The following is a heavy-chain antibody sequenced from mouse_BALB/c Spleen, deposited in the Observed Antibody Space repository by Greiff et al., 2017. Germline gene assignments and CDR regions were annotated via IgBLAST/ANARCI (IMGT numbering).Heavy chain of an antibody. Sequence: EVQGVESGGGLVQPGGSLKLSCAASGFTFSSYTMSWVRQTPEKRLEWVAYISNGGGSTYYPDTVKGRFTISRDNAKNTLYLQMSSLKSEDTAMYYCARGGVRYAMDYWGQGTSVTVSS. CDR3: ARGGVRYAMDY. V-gene: IGHV5-12-2*01. CDR2: ISNGGGST. D-gene: IGHD2-14*01. J-gene: IGHJ4*01. CDR1: GFTFSSYT.